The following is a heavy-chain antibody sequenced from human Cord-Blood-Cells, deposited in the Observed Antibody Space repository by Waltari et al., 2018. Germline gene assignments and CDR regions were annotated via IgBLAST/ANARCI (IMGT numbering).Heavy chain of an antibody. CDR2: INSDGSST. D-gene: IGHD3-3*01. CDR1: GFTFSSYW. V-gene: IGHV3-74*01. CDR3: ARAGYDFWSGYYAFDI. J-gene: IGHJ3*02. Sequence: EVQLVESGGGLVQPGGSLRLSCAASGFTFSSYWMHWVRQAPGKGLVWVSRINSDGSSTSYADSVKGRFTITRDNAKNTLYLQMNSLRAEDTAVYYCARAGYDFWSGYYAFDIWGQGTMVTVSS.